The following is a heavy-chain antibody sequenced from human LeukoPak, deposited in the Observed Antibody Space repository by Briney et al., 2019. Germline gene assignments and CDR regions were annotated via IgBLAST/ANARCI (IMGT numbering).Heavy chain of an antibody. Sequence: GASVKVSCKASGYTFTGYYMHWLRQAPGQGLEWMGRINPNSGGTNYAQKFQGRVTMTRDTSISTAYMELSRLRSDDTAVYYCARDEKLNYDSSGYASENFDYWGQGTLVTVSS. CDR3: ARDEKLNYDSSGYASENFDY. D-gene: IGHD3-22*01. CDR2: INPNSGGT. J-gene: IGHJ4*02. V-gene: IGHV1-2*06. CDR1: GYTFTGYY.